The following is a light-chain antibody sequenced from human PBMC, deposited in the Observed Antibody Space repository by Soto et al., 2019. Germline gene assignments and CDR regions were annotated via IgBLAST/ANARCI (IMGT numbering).Light chain of an antibody. Sequence: QSALTQPASVSGSPGQSITISCTGTSSDVGVYNYVSWYQHHPGKAPKLMIYDVANRPSGVPNRFSGSKSGNTASLTISGLQAEDEADYYCSSYTIRSTVVFGGGTQLTVL. CDR3: SSYTIRSTVV. V-gene: IGLV2-14*03. CDR1: SSDVGVYNY. J-gene: IGLJ2*01. CDR2: DVA.